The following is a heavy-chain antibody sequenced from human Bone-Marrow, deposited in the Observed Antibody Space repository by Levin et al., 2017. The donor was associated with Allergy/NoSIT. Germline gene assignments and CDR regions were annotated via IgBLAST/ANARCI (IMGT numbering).Heavy chain of an antibody. CDR1: GFTFSNYA. CDR2: INGGGGGT. V-gene: IGHV3-23*01. CDR3: AKDLGLVGAGSLDY. Sequence: PAGGSLRLSCAASGFTFSNYAMYWVRQAPGKGLEWVSTINGGGGGTYYADSVKGRFIISRDNSKNTLFLQMNSLRAEDAAVYYCAKDLGLVGAGSLDYWGQGALVTVS. J-gene: IGHJ4*02. D-gene: IGHD1-26*01.